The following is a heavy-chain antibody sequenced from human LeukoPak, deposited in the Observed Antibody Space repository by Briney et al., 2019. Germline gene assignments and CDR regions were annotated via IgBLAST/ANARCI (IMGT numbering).Heavy chain of an antibody. V-gene: IGHV1-69*04. CDR2: IIPILGIA. CDR1: GGTFSSYV. D-gene: IGHD3-22*01. Sequence: ASVKVSCKASGGTFSSYVISWVRQAPGQGLEWMGRIIPILGIANYAQKFQGRVTITADKSTRTAYMELSSLRSEDTAVYYCASPPADYYDSRDYFDYWGQGTLVTVSS. J-gene: IGHJ4*02. CDR3: ASPPADYYDSRDYFDY.